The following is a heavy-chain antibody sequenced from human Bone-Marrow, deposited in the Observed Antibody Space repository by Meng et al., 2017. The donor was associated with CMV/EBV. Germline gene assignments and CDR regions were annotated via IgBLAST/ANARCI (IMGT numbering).Heavy chain of an antibody. V-gene: IGHV1-69*05. D-gene: IGHD1-26*01. CDR2: IIPIFGTA. J-gene: IGHJ2*01. CDR1: GGTFSSYA. Sequence: SVKGSCKASGGTFSSYAISWVRQAPGQGLEWMGGIIPIFGTANYAQKFQGRVTITTDESTSTAYMELSSLRSEDTAVYYCATLRIVGATIYWYFDLWGRGTLVTVSS. CDR3: ATLRIVGATIYWYFDL.